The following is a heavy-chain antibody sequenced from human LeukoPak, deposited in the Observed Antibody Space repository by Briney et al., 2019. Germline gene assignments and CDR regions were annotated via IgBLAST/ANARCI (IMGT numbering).Heavy chain of an antibody. D-gene: IGHD6-13*01. CDR3: ARRYTSSWYAWALDY. Sequence: GGSLRLSCAASGFTFSDYYMSWIRQAPGKGLEWVSYISSSGSTIYYADSVKGRFTISRDNAKNSLYLQMNSLRAEDTAVYYCARRYTSSWYAWALDYWGQGTLVTVSS. J-gene: IGHJ4*02. CDR1: GFTFSDYY. CDR2: ISSSGSTI. V-gene: IGHV3-11*04.